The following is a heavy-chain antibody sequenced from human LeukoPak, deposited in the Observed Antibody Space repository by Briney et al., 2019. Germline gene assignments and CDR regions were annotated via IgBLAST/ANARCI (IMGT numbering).Heavy chain of an antibody. J-gene: IGHJ4*02. CDR3: ARGPTISETGYFDY. CDR1: GRSFSTYY. V-gene: IGHV4-34*01. D-gene: IGHD7-27*01. Sequence: SETLSLTCAVYGRSFSTYYWSWIRQSPGKGLEWIAEINHRGDTNYNPSVKSRVTISVDTSKNQFSLKVRSLTAADTAVYYCARGPTISETGYFDYWGQGTLVTVSS. CDR2: INHRGDT.